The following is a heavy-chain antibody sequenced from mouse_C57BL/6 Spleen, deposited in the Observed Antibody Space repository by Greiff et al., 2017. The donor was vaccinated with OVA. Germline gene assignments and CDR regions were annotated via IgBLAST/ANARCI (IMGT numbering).Heavy chain of an antibody. CDR2: LDPSDSYT. D-gene: IGHD2-4*01. CDR3: ARLEDYDSVGAY. V-gene: IGHV1-69*01. CDR1: GYTFTSYW. Sequence: QVQLQQPGAELVMPGASVKLSCTASGYTFTSYWMHWVKQRPGPGLAWIGALDPSDSYTNYPQTLTGKSTCTVDKSSSTAYMQLSSLTSEDSAVYYCARLEDYDSVGAYWGQGTLVTVSA. J-gene: IGHJ3*01.